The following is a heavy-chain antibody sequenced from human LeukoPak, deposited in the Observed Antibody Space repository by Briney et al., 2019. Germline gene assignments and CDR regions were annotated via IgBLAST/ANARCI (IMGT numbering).Heavy chain of an antibody. CDR1: GYSFTSYW. J-gene: IGHJ4*02. V-gene: IGHV5-51*01. CDR2: IYPGDSDT. CDR3: KLGSSSWNHFDY. D-gene: IGHD6-13*01. Sequence: GESLKISCKGSGYSFTSYWIGWVRQMPGKGLGGMGIIYPGDSDTRYSPSCQGQVPTPATKSISTAYLQWSSLKASDTAMYYCKLGSSSWNHFDYWGQGTLVTVSS.